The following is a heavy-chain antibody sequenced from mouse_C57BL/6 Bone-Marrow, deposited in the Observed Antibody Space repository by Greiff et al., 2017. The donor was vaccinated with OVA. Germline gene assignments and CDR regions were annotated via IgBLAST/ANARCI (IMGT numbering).Heavy chain of an antibody. CDR3: AREGGAGYWYFDV. CDR1: GYTFTSYG. V-gene: IGHV1-81*01. Sequence: VQLQQSGAELARPGASVKLSCKASGYTFTSYGISWVKQRTGQGLEWIGEIYPRSGNTYYNEKFKGKATLTADKSSSTAYMELRSLTSEDSAVYFCAREGGAGYWYFDVWGTGTTVTVSS. J-gene: IGHJ1*03. CDR2: IYPRSGNT.